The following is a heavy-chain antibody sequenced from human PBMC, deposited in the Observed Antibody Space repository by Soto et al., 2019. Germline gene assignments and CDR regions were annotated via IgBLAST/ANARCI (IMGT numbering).Heavy chain of an antibody. D-gene: IGHD2-21*02. CDR2: IYPGDSDT. CDR3: ATGGVVVTANYYYYGMDV. Sequence: GESLNISCKGSGATLTSYLIGWVPQMPGKRLEWMGIIYPGDSDTRYSPSFQGQVTISADKSISTAYLQWSSLKASDTAMYYCATGGVVVTANYYYYGMDVWGQGTTVTVSS. J-gene: IGHJ6*02. V-gene: IGHV5-51*01. CDR1: GATLTSYL.